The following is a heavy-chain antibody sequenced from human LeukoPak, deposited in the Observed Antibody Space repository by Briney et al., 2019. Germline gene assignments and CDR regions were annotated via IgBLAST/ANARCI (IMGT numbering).Heavy chain of an antibody. CDR2: ISASGGST. D-gene: IGHD3-10*01. J-gene: IGHJ6*03. CDR3: AKVMKGSERLTMVRGVIIKTAGLYYMDV. Sequence: GGSLRLSCAASGFTLSSYAMSWVRQAPGKGLEWVPSISASGGSTNYADSVKGRFTISRDNSKNTVYLQMNSLRAEDTAVYYCAKVMKGSERLTMVRGVIIKTAGLYYMDVWGKGTTVTVSS. V-gene: IGHV3-23*01. CDR1: GFTLSSYA.